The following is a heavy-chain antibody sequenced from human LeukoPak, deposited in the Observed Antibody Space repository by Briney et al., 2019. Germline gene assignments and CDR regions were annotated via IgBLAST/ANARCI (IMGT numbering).Heavy chain of an antibody. CDR3: ARRGEDSSGWYGGYYFDY. D-gene: IGHD6-19*01. J-gene: IGHJ4*02. V-gene: IGHV1-2*02. Sequence: ASVKVSCKASGYTFTDYYMHWVRQAPGQGLEWMGWINPNSGGTNYAQKFQGRVTMTRDTSISTAYMELSRLRSDDTAVYYCARRGEDSSGWYGGYYFDYWGQGTLVTVSS. CDR2: INPNSGGT. CDR1: GYTFTDYY.